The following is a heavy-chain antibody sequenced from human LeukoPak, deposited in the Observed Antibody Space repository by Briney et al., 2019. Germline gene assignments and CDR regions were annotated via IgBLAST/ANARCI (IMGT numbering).Heavy chain of an antibody. CDR2: INEVGTKE. J-gene: IGHJ4*02. Sequence: GGSLRLSCAASGFTLSTYWMSWVRQAPGKGLEWVANINEVGTKEDYVDSVRGRFTISRDNTKNTLYLQMNSLRAEDTALYYCATRESSMARTFWGQGTLVTVSS. CDR1: GFTLSTYW. V-gene: IGHV3-7*01. CDR3: ATRESSMARTF. D-gene: IGHD3-10*01.